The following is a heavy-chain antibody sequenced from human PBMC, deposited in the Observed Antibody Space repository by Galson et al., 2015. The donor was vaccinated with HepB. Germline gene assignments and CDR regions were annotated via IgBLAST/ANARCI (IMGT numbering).Heavy chain of an antibody. D-gene: IGHD5-12*01. CDR1: GFTFSIYN. J-gene: IGHJ4*02. CDR2: ISHTGSST. V-gene: IGHV3-48*02. CDR3: ATNSGYNSAY. Sequence: SLRLSCAASGFTFSIYNMNWVRQAPGEGLELISYISHTGSSTYYADSVKGRFTISRDNAKNSLYLQMNSLRDEDTAVYYCATNSGYNSAYWGQGTLVTVSS.